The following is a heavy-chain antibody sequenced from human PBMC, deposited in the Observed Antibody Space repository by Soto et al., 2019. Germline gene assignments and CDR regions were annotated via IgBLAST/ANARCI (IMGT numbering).Heavy chain of an antibody. J-gene: IGHJ6*04. CDR2: INPGYPAGRST. Sequence: QVQLVQSGAEGKKPGASVKVSCKASGYTLTTFCMHWVRQAPGPGLEWMGVINPGYPAGRSTTYAQKFPGRGTKTTDTSTSTVYMELSRLRSDDTAVYYCAREAIVAGATTGMDVWGEGTTVTVSS. CDR3: AREAIVAGATTGMDV. V-gene: IGHV1-46*01. D-gene: IGHD1-26*01. CDR1: GYTLTTFC.